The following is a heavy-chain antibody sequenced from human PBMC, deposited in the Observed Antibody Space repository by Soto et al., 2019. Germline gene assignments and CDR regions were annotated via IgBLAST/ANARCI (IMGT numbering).Heavy chain of an antibody. J-gene: IGHJ4*02. D-gene: IGHD6-19*01. CDR2: INAGNGNT. V-gene: IGHV1-3*01. Sequence: ASVKVSCKASGYTFTSYAMHWVRQAPGQRLEWMGWINAGNGNTKYSQKFQGRVTITRDTSASTAYMELSSLRSEDTAVYYCARDLSYRWLGDYWGQGTLVTVSS. CDR3: ARDLSYRWLGDY. CDR1: GYTFTSYA.